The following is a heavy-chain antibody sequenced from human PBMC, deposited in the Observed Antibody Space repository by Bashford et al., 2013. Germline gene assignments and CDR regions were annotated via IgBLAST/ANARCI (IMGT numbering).Heavy chain of an antibody. CDR2: IKRNADGGTT. D-gene: IGHD3-16*02. CDR3: ARGHYDYVWGSYRPGFDY. V-gene: IGHV3-15*01. J-gene: IGHJ4*02. Sequence: VRQAPGKGLEWIGRIKRNADGGTTDYAAPVKGRFTVSRDDSIHTLYLEMNSLRDEDTAVYYCARGHYDYVWGSYRPGFDYVGPGNPGHRLL.